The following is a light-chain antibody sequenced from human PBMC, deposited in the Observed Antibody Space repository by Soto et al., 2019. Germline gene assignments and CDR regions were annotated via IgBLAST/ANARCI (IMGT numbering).Light chain of an antibody. CDR2: SAS. J-gene: IGKJ2*01. Sequence: EIVLTQSPGTLSLSPGERATLSCRASQSVTSNYLAWYQQKLGQAPSLLIYSASSRATGIPDRFSGSGSGTDFTLTISRLEPEDFAVYYCQQYDSSPLTYTFGQGTKLEI. V-gene: IGKV3-20*01. CDR1: QSVTSNY. CDR3: QQYDSSPLTYT.